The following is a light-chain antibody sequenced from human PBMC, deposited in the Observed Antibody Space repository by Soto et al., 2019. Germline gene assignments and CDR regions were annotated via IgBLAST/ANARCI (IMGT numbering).Light chain of an antibody. Sequence: EIVMTQSPATLSVSPGERGTFSCRASQNICSNLAWYQHKPGQAPRLLISGASTRATGIPARFSGSGSGTDFTLTIRRLESEDFAVYYCQQYNKWAPLTFGGGTKVEF. J-gene: IGKJ4*01. CDR2: GAS. CDR1: QNICSN. CDR3: QQYNKWAPLT. V-gene: IGKV3-15*01.